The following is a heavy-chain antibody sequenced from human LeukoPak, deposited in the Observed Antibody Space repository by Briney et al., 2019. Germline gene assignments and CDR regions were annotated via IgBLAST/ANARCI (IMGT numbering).Heavy chain of an antibody. V-gene: IGHV3-30-3*01. J-gene: IGHJ3*02. Sequence: PGGSLRLSCAASGFTFSSYAMHWVRQAPGKGLEWVAVISYDGSNKYYADSVKGRFTISRDNSKNTLYLQMNSLRAEDTAVYYCAKEKLGYCSGGSCYSNAFDIWGQGTMVTVSS. CDR1: GFTFSSYA. D-gene: IGHD2-15*01. CDR3: AKEKLGYCSGGSCYSNAFDI. CDR2: ISYDGSNK.